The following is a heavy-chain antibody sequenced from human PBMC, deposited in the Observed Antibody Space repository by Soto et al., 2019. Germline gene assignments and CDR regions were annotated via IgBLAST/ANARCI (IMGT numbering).Heavy chain of an antibody. Sequence: GGSLRLSCTASGFTFSRYAMSWVRQAPGKGLEWVSAISGSGGSTYYADSVKGRFTISRDNSKNTLYLQMNSLRAEDTAVYYCANESWNDGGKNYWGQGTLVTVSS. D-gene: IGHD1-1*01. CDR3: ANESWNDGGKNY. V-gene: IGHV3-23*01. CDR1: GFTFSRYA. CDR2: ISGSGGST. J-gene: IGHJ4*02.